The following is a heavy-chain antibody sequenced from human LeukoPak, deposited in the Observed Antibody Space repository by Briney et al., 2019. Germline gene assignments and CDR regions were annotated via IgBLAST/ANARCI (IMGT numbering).Heavy chain of an antibody. CDR3: ARDLSVPAAISYSSSYYYYYGMDV. J-gene: IGHJ6*02. CDR1: GFTFSSYW. Sequence: GGSLRLSCAASGFTFSSYWMSWVRQAPGKGLEWVANIKQDGSEKYYVDSVKGRFTISRDNSKNTLYLQMNSLRAEDTAVYYCARDLSVPAAISYSSSYYYYYGMDVWGQGTTVTVSS. CDR2: IKQDGSEK. V-gene: IGHV3-7*01. D-gene: IGHD2-2*01.